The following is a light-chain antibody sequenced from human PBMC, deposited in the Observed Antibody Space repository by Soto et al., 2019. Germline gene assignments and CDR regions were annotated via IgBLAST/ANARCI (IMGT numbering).Light chain of an antibody. J-gene: IGKJ5*01. CDR2: DVS. CDR1: QSVSSN. Sequence: EIVMTQSPGTLSLSPLAGVHLXCRASQSVSSNLAWYQQKLGQAPRLLIYDVSNRATGTPARFSGSGSGTDFTLSISSLEPEDFTVYYCQQYGSSITFGQGTRLEIK. CDR3: QQYGSSIT. V-gene: IGKV3-11*01.